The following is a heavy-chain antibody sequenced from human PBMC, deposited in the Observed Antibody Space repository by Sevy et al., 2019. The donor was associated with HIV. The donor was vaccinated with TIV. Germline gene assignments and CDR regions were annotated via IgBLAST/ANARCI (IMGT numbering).Heavy chain of an antibody. CDR2: ISYDGSNK. D-gene: IGHD3-3*01. CDR3: ARVDTYYDFWSGSTPQFDY. CDR1: GFTFSSYA. Sequence: GGSLRLSYAASGFTFSSYAMHWVRQAPGKGLEWVAVISYDGSNKYYADSVKGRFTISRDNSKNTLYLQMNSLRAEDTAVYYCARVDTYYDFWSGSTPQFDYWGQGTLVTVSS. V-gene: IGHV3-30-3*01. J-gene: IGHJ4*02.